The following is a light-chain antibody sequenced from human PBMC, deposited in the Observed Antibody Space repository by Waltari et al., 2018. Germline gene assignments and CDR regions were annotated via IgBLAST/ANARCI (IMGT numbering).Light chain of an antibody. Sequence: DIQMTQSPSSLSASVGDRVTITCRASQSISSYLNWYQQKPGKAPKPLIYAASSLQSGVPSRFSGSGSGTDFTLTISSLQPEDFATYYCQQSYSTLAVTFGGGTKVEIK. J-gene: IGKJ4*01. CDR2: AAS. CDR1: QSISSY. CDR3: QQSYSTLAVT. V-gene: IGKV1-39*01.